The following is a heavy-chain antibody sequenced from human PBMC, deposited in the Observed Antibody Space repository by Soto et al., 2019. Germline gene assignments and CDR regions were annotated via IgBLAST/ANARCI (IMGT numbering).Heavy chain of an antibody. CDR2: IYYSGST. V-gene: IGHV4-39*01. CDR3: ARSPPGTAMVIVAY. D-gene: IGHD5-18*01. Sequence: PSETLSLTCPVSGGSISSSSYYWGWIRQPPGKGLEWIGSIYYSGSTYYNPSLKSRVTISVDTSKNQFSLKLSSVTAADTAVYYCARSPPGTAMVIVAYWGQGTLVTVSS. J-gene: IGHJ4*02. CDR1: GGSISSSSYY.